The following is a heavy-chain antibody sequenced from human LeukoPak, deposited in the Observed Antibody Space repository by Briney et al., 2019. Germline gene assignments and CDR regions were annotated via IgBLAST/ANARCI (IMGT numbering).Heavy chain of an antibody. CDR3: ARERAVADYYYMGV. J-gene: IGHJ6*03. CDR1: GGSFSGYY. Sequence: SETLSLTCAVYGGSFSGYYWSWIRQSPGKGLEWLGEINHSGTTNYNPSLRGRATIAVDPSKNQFSLRLRSLTAADTAVYYCARERAVADYYYMGVWGKGTTVIVSS. D-gene: IGHD6-19*01. V-gene: IGHV4-34*01. CDR2: INHSGTT.